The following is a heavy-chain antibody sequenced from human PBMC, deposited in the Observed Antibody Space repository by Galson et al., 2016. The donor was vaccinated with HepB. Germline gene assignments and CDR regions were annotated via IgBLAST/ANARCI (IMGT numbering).Heavy chain of an antibody. CDR3: ARCERYGSGWYGKNDY. J-gene: IGHJ4*02. CDR1: GFTFSSYA. D-gene: IGHD6-13*01. CDR2: GYGGGGGP. Sequence: SLRLSCAASGFTFSSYAMTWVRQAPGKGLEWVSAGYGGGGGPHYADSVKGRFTMSRDTSRNTLYLQMNSLRAEDTAVYYCARCERYGSGWYGKNDYWGQGTLVTVSS. V-gene: IGHV3-23*01.